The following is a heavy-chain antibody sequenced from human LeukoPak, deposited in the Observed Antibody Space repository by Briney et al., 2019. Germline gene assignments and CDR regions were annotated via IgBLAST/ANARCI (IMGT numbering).Heavy chain of an antibody. V-gene: IGHV4-59*08. Sequence: SETLSLTCTVPGGSLSGYYWTWVRQPPGKGLEWIGYMFYSGSTKYNPSLKSRVTLSVDTSKNQLSLRLNFVTAADTAAYYCARLDSSGCLSVWGQGTLVIVSS. CDR2: MFYSGST. CDR3: ARLDSSGCLSV. D-gene: IGHD3-22*01. CDR1: GGSLSGYY. J-gene: IGHJ1*01.